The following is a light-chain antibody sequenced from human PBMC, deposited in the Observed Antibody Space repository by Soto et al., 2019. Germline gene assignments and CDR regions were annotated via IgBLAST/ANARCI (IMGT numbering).Light chain of an antibody. V-gene: IGKV3-20*01. CDR3: QQYASSPYT. Sequence: ELVMSQSPATLSLSPGERATLSCRASQSVRNNYLAWYQHKPGQAPRLLVYGASSRPSGIPDRFSGRGSGADFTPTINRLEPEDFEVYYCQQYASSPYTFGQGTRLEIK. J-gene: IGKJ5*01. CDR2: GAS. CDR1: QSVRNNY.